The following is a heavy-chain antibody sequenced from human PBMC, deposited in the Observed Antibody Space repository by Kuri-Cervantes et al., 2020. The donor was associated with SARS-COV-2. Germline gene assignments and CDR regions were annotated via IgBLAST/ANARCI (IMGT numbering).Heavy chain of an antibody. Sequence: GGSLRLSCAASGFTFSSYSMNWVRQAPGKGLEWVSYISSSSSTIYYADSVKGRFTISRDNAKNSLYLQMNSLRAEDTAVYYCARGSSWAPDAFDIWGQGTMVTVSS. CDR2: ISSSSSTI. CDR3: ARGSSWAPDAFDI. V-gene: IGHV3-48*01. CDR1: GFTFSSYS. J-gene: IGHJ3*02. D-gene: IGHD6-13*01.